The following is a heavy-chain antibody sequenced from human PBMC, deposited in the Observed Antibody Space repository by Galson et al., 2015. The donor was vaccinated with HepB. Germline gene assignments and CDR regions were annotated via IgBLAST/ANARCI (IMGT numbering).Heavy chain of an antibody. J-gene: IGHJ4*02. CDR1: GFTFSRYS. CDR2: ISTGRSYI. D-gene: IGHD3-22*01. Sequence: SLRLSCAASGFTFSRYSMNWVRQAPGKGLEWVSSISTGRSYIYYVDSVKGRFTISRDDARNSLYLQMNSLRAEDTAVYFCASGYFYDPSGYKYWGQGTLVTVSS. V-gene: IGHV3-21*01. CDR3: ASGYFYDPSGYKY.